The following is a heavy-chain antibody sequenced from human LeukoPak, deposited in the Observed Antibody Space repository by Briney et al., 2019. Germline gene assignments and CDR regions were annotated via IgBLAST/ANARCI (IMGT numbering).Heavy chain of an antibody. CDR3: ARDGITVVTGYYYYGMDV. D-gene: IGHD4-23*01. Sequence: PGGSLRLSCAASGFTVSSNYMSWVRQAPGKGLEWVSVIYSGGSTYYADSVKGRFTISRDNAKNSLYLQMNSLRAEDTAVYYCARDGITVVTGYYYYGMDVWGQGTTVTVSS. CDR2: IYSGGST. V-gene: IGHV3-53*01. CDR1: GFTVSSNY. J-gene: IGHJ6*02.